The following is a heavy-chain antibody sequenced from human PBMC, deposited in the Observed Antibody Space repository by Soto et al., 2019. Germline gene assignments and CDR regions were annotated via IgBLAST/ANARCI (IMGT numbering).Heavy chain of an antibody. CDR1: GGSISSGGYY. CDR2: IYYSGST. J-gene: IGHJ6*02. V-gene: IGHV4-31*03. CDR3: ERDEVASGYSYGGYYYYYGMDV. Sequence: TLSLTCTVSGGSISSGGYYWSWIRQHPWKGLEWIVYIYYSGSTYYNPSLKSRVTISVDTSKNQFSLKLSSVTAADTAVYYCERDEVASGYSYGGYYYYYGMDVWGQGTTVTVSS. D-gene: IGHD5-18*01.